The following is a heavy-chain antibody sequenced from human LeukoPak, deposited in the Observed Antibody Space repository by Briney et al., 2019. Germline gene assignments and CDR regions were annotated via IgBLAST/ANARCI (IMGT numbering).Heavy chain of an antibody. CDR1: GGSFSAYY. CDR3: ASSDPFSSTWNPAYSFDY. Sequence: SETLSFTCAVYGGSFSAYYWSWIRQPPGEGLEWIGDINQSGRTNYNPSLKSRVIISVDTSKNQFSLTLLSVTAADTAGYYCASSDPFSSTWNPAYSFDYWDQGTLVTVSS. CDR2: INQSGRT. V-gene: IGHV4-34*01. J-gene: IGHJ4*02. D-gene: IGHD6-13*01.